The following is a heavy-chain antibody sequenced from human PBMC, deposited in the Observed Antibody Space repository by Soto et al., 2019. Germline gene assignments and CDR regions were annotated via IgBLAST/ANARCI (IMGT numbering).Heavy chain of an antibody. Sequence: QVQLQESGPGLVKPSQTLSLTCTVSGGSISYGGYYWSWIRQHPGKGLEWIGHIFNSGSIHFNPSLTGRVTISADTSKNQISLNLRSVIAADTAVYFCARGGAEDNYFDPWGQGTLVTVSS. CDR3: ARGGAEDNYFDP. CDR1: GGSISYGGYY. J-gene: IGHJ5*02. V-gene: IGHV4-31*03. CDR2: IFNSGSI.